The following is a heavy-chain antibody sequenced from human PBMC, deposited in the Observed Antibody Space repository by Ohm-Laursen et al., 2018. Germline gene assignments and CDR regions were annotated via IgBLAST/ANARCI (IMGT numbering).Heavy chain of an antibody. CDR3: AREIDTFDI. V-gene: IGHV4-38-2*02. Sequence: GTLSLTCAVSGYSISSGYFWGWIRQPPGKGLEWIGTIYHSGSTYYNPSLKSRVTISVDTSKNQFSLRLSSVTAADTAVYYCAREIDTFDIWGQGTMVTVSS. J-gene: IGHJ3*02. CDR1: GYSISSGYF. CDR2: IYHSGST.